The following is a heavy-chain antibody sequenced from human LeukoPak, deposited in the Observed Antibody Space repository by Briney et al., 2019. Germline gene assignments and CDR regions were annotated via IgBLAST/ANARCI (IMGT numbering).Heavy chain of an antibody. Sequence: GGSLRLSCAASGFTFSSSGMSWVRQAPGKGLEWVSSISGSDETTYYADSVKGRFTISGDNSKNTLYLQMNSLRAEDTAVYYCANNRYSSRWRGAFDVWGQGTMVTVSS. CDR1: GFTFSSSG. CDR2: ISGSDETT. V-gene: IGHV3-23*01. D-gene: IGHD6-13*01. J-gene: IGHJ3*01. CDR3: ANNRYSSRWRGAFDV.